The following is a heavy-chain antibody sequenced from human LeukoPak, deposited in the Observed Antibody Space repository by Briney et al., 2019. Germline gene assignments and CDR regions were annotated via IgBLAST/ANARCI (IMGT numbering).Heavy chain of an antibody. D-gene: IGHD5-12*01. J-gene: IGHJ4*02. Sequence: GGSLRLTCAASGLTFSSHWMHWVRQAPGKGLEWVAIIKQDGSEKLYVDSVKGRFTISRDNAKNSLYLQMNSLRVDDMAVYYCVAGRGWLPDYWGQGTLVTVSS. CDR1: GLTFSSHW. V-gene: IGHV3-7*03. CDR2: IKQDGSEK. CDR3: VAGRGWLPDY.